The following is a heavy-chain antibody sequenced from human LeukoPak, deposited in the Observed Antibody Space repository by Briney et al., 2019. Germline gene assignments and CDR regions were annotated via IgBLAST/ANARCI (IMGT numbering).Heavy chain of an antibody. D-gene: IGHD2-21*02. V-gene: IGHV3-21*01. J-gene: IGHJ4*02. Sequence: GGSLRLSCAASGFTFSSYSMNWVRQAPGKGLEWVSSISSSSSYIYYADSVKGRFTISRDNAKNSLYLQMNSLRAEDTAVYYCAKDRARRYCGGDCYSGGVDYWGQGTLVTVSS. CDR1: GFTFSSYS. CDR2: ISSSSSYI. CDR3: AKDRARRYCGGDCYSGGVDY.